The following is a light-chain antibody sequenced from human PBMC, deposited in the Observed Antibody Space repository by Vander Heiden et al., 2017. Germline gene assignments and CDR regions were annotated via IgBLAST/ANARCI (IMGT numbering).Light chain of an antibody. V-gene: IGLV2-14*01. Sequence: SALTPPASVSGPPGQSITISCTGTSSDVGGYNYVSWYQQHPGKAPKLMIFEVSHRPSGVSHRFSGSKSGTTASLTISGLQADDEADYYCSSYTSTSTPHFVFGTGTTVTVL. CDR1: SSDVGGYNY. CDR3: SSYTSTSTPHFV. J-gene: IGLJ1*01. CDR2: EVS.